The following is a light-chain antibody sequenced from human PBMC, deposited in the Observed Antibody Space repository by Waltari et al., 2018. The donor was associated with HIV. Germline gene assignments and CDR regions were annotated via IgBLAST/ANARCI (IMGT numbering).Light chain of an antibody. CDR2: EVT. CDR3: TSYISGTTPV. V-gene: IGLV2-14*01. J-gene: IGLJ2*01. Sequence: QSALTQPASVSGSPGQSITIPCDPHDYDYVSWYHRHPGKAPKVIIYEVTNRPSGLSNRFSGSKSGNTATLTISGLQPEDEADYFCTSYISGTTPVFGRGTRVTVL. CDR1: DPHDYDY.